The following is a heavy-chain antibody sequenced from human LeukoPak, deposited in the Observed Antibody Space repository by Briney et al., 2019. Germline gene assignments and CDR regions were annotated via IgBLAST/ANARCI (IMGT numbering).Heavy chain of an antibody. V-gene: IGHV3-48*01. CDR1: GFTFSRYS. CDR2: ISNSGGTI. J-gene: IGHJ4*02. Sequence: GGSLRLSCAASGFTFSRYSMNWVRQAPGKGLEWVSYISNSGGTIYYADSVKGRFTISRDNSKNTLYLQMSSLRAEDTAVYYCVKGYCSGGSCYLFDYWGQGTLVTVSS. D-gene: IGHD2-15*01. CDR3: VKGYCSGGSCYLFDY.